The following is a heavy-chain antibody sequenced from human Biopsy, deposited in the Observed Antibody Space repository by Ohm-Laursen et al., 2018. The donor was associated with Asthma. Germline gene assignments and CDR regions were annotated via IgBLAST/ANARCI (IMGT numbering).Heavy chain of an antibody. CDR3: ARGQKSAGDRWFDP. CDR1: GYTFIGCH. J-gene: IGHJ5*02. Sequence: GASVKVSCKASGYTFIGCHIHWMLQAPGQGLEWMGRINPNSGGTNYAQKFQGRVTMTRDTSISTAYMEVSRLRSDDTAVYYCARGQKSAGDRWFDPWGQGTLVTVSS. CDR2: INPNSGGT. D-gene: IGHD6-13*01. V-gene: IGHV1-2*06.